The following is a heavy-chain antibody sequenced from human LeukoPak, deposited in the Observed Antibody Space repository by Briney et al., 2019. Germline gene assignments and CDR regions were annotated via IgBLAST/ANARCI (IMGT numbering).Heavy chain of an antibody. CDR2: ISGNGFNT. V-gene: IGHV3-23*01. Sequence: GGSLRLSCAASGFNLGNYAMSWFRQAPGKGLEWVSAISGNGFNTYYADSVKGRFTISRDNSKNTLYLQMNSLRAEDTAVYYCAKIPLVGATTSLDCWGQGTLVTVSS. D-gene: IGHD1-26*01. CDR3: AKIPLVGATTSLDC. CDR1: GFNLGNYA. J-gene: IGHJ4*02.